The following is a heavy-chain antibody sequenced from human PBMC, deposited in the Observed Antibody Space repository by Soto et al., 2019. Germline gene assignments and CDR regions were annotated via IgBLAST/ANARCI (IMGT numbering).Heavy chain of an antibody. CDR1: GFAFSSYP. CDR2: ISDSGGIT. D-gene: IGHD6-6*01. V-gene: IGHV3-23*01. Sequence: PVGSLRLSCADSGFAFSSYPMSWVRQAPEKGLEWVSGISDSGGITYNADSVKGRFTISRDNSKNTLYLQMNSLRAEDTAVYYCARRAFGSSRAFDIWGQGTMVTVSS. J-gene: IGHJ3*02. CDR3: ARRAFGSSRAFDI.